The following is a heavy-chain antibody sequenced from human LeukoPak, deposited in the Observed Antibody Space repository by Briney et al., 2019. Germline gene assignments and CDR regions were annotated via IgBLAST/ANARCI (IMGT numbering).Heavy chain of an antibody. J-gene: IGHJ4*02. Sequence: PETLSLTCTVSGGSISSSSYYWGWIRQPPGKGLEWIGSIYYSGSTYYNPSLKSRVTISVDTSKNQFSLKLSSVTAADTAVYYCARTEIAAAGIGFFDYWGQGTLVTVSS. CDR1: GGSISSSSYY. D-gene: IGHD6-13*01. V-gene: IGHV4-39*01. CDR2: IYYSGST. CDR3: ARTEIAAAGIGFFDY.